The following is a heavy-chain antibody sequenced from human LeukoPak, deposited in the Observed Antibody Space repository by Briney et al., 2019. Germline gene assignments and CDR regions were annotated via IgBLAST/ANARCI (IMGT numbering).Heavy chain of an antibody. V-gene: IGHV3-74*01. J-gene: IGHJ5*02. D-gene: IGHD6-19*01. CDR2: INSDGSST. CDR3: ARESSSGSFGP. Sequence: GGSLRLSCAASGFTFSSYGMHWVRQAPGKGLVWVSRINSDGSSTSYADSVKGRFTISRDNAKNTLYLQMNSLRAEDTAVYYCARESSSGSFGPWGQGTLVTVSS. CDR1: GFTFSSYG.